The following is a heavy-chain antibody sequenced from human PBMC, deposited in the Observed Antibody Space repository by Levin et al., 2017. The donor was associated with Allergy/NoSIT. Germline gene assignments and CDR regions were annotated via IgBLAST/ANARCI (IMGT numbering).Heavy chain of an antibody. V-gene: IGHV4-59*01. D-gene: IGHD3-22*01. CDR1: GGSISSYY. CDR2: IYYSGST. CDR3: ARVSYYYDSSTYYQYYFDY. J-gene: IGHJ4*02. Sequence: SETLSLTCTVSGGSISSYYWSWIRQPPGKGLEWIGYIYYSGSTNYNPSLKSRVTISVDTSKNQFSLNLSSVTAADTAVYYCARVSYYYDSSTYYQYYFDYWGQGTLVTVSS.